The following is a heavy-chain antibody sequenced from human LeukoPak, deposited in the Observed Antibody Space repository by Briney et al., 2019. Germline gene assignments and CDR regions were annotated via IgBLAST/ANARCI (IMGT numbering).Heavy chain of an antibody. CDR1: GGSISSYY. CDR2: IYSSGST. Sequence: KTSETLSLTCTVSGGSISSYYWSWIRQPPGEGLEWIGYIYSSGSTNYNPSLKSRVTISVDTSKNQFSLKLSSVTAADTAVYYCARHLGDYGELGYYFDYWGQGTLVTVSS. V-gene: IGHV4-59*08. CDR3: ARHLGDYGELGYYFDY. D-gene: IGHD4-17*01. J-gene: IGHJ4*02.